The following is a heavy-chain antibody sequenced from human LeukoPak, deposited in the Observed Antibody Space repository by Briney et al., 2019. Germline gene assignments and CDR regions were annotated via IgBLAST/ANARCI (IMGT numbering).Heavy chain of an antibody. J-gene: IGHJ6*03. Sequence: ASVKVSCKASGFIFTAYYIHWVRQAPGQGLEWMGWISAYNGNTNYAQKLQGRVTMTTDTSTSTAYMELRSLRSDDTAVYYCARGGITGTTYYYMDVWGKGTTVTVSS. CDR1: GFIFTAYY. D-gene: IGHD1-7*01. CDR2: ISAYNGNT. CDR3: ARGGITGTTYYYMDV. V-gene: IGHV1-18*04.